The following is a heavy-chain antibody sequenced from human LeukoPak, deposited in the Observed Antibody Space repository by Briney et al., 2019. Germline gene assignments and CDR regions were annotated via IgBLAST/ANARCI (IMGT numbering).Heavy chain of an antibody. V-gene: IGHV4-30-4*01. D-gene: IGHD4-17*01. CDR1: GGSISSGDYY. Sequence: MASQTLSLTCTVSGGSISSGDYYWRWIRQPPGKGLEWIVYIYYSGSTYYNPSLKSRVTISVDTSKNQFSLKLSSVTAADTAVYYCARDYGDYGGAFDIWGQGTMVTVSS. CDR3: ARDYGDYGGAFDI. J-gene: IGHJ3*02. CDR2: IYYSGST.